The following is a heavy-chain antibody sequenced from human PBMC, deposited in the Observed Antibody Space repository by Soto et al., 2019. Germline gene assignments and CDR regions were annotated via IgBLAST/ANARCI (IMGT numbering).Heavy chain of an antibody. J-gene: IGHJ4*02. CDR2: VSGKGLST. CDR1: GFPFSSYA. D-gene: IGHD3-16*01. CDR3: AKEYGGGIGMITSYFDY. Sequence: GVPLRLSCTASGFPFSSYAMHWVRQAPKKRLEWVSGVSGKGLSTYYAGTVKGRFIISRDDSKNMVSLQMNSLRADDTAVYSCAKEYGGGIGMITSYFDYWGQGVLVTVSS. V-gene: IGHV3-23*01.